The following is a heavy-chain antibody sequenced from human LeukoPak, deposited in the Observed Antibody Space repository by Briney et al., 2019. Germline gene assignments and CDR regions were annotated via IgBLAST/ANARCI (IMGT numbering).Heavy chain of an antibody. CDR1: GGTFSSYA. D-gene: IGHD2-21*02. CDR2: IIPIFGTA. V-gene: IGHV1-69*05. Sequence: ASVKVSCKASGGTFSSYAISWVRQAPGQGLEWMGRIIPIFGTANYAQKFQGRVTITTDKSTSTAYMELSSLRSEDTAVYYCASGGYCGGDCYRGGWFDPWGQGTLVTVSS. J-gene: IGHJ5*02. CDR3: ASGGYCGGDCYRGGWFDP.